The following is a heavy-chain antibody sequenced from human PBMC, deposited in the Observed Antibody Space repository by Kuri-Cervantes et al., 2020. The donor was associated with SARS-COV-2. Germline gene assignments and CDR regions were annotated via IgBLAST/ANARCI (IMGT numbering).Heavy chain of an antibody. CDR3: AKGTFDI. Sequence: ESLKISCAASGFTFYNFGMTWVRQAPGKGLEWGSTINGGGDPTFYADSVKGRFTISRDNSKNMLYLQMSSLRAEDTAIYYCAKGTFDIWGQGTMVTDSS. V-gene: IGHV3-23*01. CDR1: GFTFYNFG. CDR2: INGGGDPT. J-gene: IGHJ3*02.